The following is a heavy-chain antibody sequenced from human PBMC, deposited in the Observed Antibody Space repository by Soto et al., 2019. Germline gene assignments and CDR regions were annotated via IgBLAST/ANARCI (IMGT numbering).Heavy chain of an antibody. Sequence: CMGLSCAACRVSVSVTDVGGVRQAPGKGLEWVSVIYSDGTTGYADSLKGRFTISRDNFQNTLYLQLNSLRAEDTAVYYCASTTYYSASGSYGLFDYWGQGTLVTVSS. CDR3: ASTTYYSASGSYGLFDY. CDR1: RVSVSVTD. D-gene: IGHD3-10*01. V-gene: IGHV3-53*01. J-gene: IGHJ4*02. CDR2: IYSDGTT.